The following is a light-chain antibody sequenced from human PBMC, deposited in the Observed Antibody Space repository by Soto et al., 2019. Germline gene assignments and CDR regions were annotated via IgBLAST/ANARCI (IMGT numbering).Light chain of an antibody. Sequence: DIQMTQSPSSVSASVGDRGTTTCRPSQGISSWLAWYQQKPGRATNLLIYAASSLQSGVPLRFSGSGSGTDFTISISSLQPEAVATYYCQQLYTFPLTFGQGTRLEI. CDR2: AAS. J-gene: IGKJ5*01. CDR1: QGISSW. V-gene: IGKV1-12*01. CDR3: QQLYTFPLT.